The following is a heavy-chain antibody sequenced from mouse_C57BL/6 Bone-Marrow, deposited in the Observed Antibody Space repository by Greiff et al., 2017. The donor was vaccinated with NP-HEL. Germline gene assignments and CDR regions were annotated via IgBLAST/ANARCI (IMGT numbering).Heavy chain of an antibody. V-gene: IGHV1-55*01. CDR2: IYPGSGST. D-gene: IGHD1-1*01. CDR1: GYTFTSYW. Sequence: VQLQQPGAELVKPGASVKMSCKASGYTFTSYWITWVKQRPGQGLEWIGDIYPGSGSTNYNEKFKSKATLTVDTSSSTAYMQLSSLTSEDAAVYYCARTTVVEGAMDYWGQGTSVTVSS. J-gene: IGHJ4*01. CDR3: ARTTVVEGAMDY.